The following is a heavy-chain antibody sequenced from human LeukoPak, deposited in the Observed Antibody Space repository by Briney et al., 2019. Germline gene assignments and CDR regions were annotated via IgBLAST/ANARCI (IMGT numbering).Heavy chain of an antibody. Sequence: PGGSLRLSCAASGYTFSSYGMHWVRKAPGKGLEWVAVISYDGSNKYYADSVKGRFTISRDNSKNTLYLQMNSLRAEDTAVYYCAKNIRGYSYGYFDYWGQGTLVTVSS. J-gene: IGHJ4*02. CDR2: ISYDGSNK. V-gene: IGHV3-30*18. D-gene: IGHD5-18*01. CDR1: GYTFSSYG. CDR3: AKNIRGYSYGYFDY.